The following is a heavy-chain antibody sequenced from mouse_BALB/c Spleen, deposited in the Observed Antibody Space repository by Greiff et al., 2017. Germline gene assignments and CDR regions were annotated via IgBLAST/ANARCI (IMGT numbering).Heavy chain of an antibody. CDR1: GFSLSTYGIG. CDR2: IWWNDNK. D-gene: IGHD2-4*01. J-gene: IGHJ2*01. V-gene: IGHV8-11*01. CDR3: ARIEGLRHFDY. Sequence: QVTLKVCGPGILQPSQTLSLTCSFSGFSLSTYGIGVGWIRQPSGKGLEWLAHIWWNDNKYYNTALKSRLTISKDTSNNQVFLKIASVDTADTATYYCARIEGLRHFDYWGQGTTLTVSS.